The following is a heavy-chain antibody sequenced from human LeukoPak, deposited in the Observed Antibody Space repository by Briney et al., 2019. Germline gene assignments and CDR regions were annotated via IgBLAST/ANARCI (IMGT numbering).Heavy chain of an antibody. D-gene: IGHD2-15*01. CDR3: ARGSQDPPGGSLTRPDLPFDY. J-gene: IGHJ4*02. CDR2: TYYRSKWYN. CDR1: GDSVASNSAA. Sequence: SQTLSLTCAISGDSVASNSAAWNWIRQSPSRGLEWLGRTYYRSKWYNDYAVSVKSRITINPDTSKNQFSLQLNSVTPEDTAVYYCARGSQDPPGGSLTRPDLPFDYWGQGTLVTVSS. V-gene: IGHV6-1*01.